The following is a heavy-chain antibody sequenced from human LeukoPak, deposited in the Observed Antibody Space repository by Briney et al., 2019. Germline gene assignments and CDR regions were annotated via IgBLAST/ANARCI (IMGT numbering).Heavy chain of an antibody. V-gene: IGHV1-2*06. CDR1: GYTFTGYY. CDR2: INPNSGGT. J-gene: IGHJ4*02. D-gene: IGHD5-18*01. Sequence: ASVKVSCXASGYTFTGYYMHWVRLAPGQGLEWMGRINPNSGGTNYAQKFQGRVTMTRDTSISTAYMELSRLRSDDTAVYYCPRDIKGYSYGYGYWGQGTLVTVSS. CDR3: PRDIKGYSYGYGY.